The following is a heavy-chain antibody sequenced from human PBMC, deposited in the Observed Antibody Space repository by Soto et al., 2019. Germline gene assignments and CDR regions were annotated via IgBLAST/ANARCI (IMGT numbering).Heavy chain of an antibody. CDR1: GFTFSDYY. V-gene: IGHV3-11*05. CDR3: ARAPRGYSYGLYFDY. Sequence: PGGSLRLSCAASGFTFSDYYMTWIRQAPGKGLEWVSYISSGSSYTNYADSVKGRFTISRDNAKNSLYLQMNSLRAEDTAVYYCARAPRGYSYGLYFDYWGQGTLVTVSS. CDR2: ISSGSSYT. D-gene: IGHD5-18*01. J-gene: IGHJ4*02.